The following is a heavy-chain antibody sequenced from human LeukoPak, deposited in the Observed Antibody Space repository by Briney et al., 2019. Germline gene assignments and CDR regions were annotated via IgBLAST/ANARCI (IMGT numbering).Heavy chain of an antibody. CDR2: IYHSGST. V-gene: IGHV4-38-2*01. D-gene: IGHD1-26*01. Sequence: PSETLSLTCAVSRYSISSGYYWGWIRQPPGKGLEWIGSIYHSGSTYYNLFLKSRVTISVDTSKNQFSLKLSSVTAADTAVYYCARGRREHSSRKDFDYWGQGTLVAVSS. CDR1: RYSISSGYY. J-gene: IGHJ4*02. CDR3: ARGRREHSSRKDFDY.